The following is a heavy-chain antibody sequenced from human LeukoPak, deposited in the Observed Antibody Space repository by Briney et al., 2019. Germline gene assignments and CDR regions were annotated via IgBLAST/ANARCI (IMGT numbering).Heavy chain of an antibody. V-gene: IGHV3-74*01. CDR1: GFTFSSYA. Sequence: GGSLRLSCAASGFTFSSYAMSWVRQAPGKGLVWVSRINSDGSSTSYADSVKGRFTISRDNAKNTLYLQMNSLRAEDTAVYYCARSGDFQNSSSSGYDAFDIWGQGTMVTVSS. D-gene: IGHD6-6*01. CDR3: ARSGDFQNSSSSGYDAFDI. J-gene: IGHJ3*02. CDR2: INSDGSST.